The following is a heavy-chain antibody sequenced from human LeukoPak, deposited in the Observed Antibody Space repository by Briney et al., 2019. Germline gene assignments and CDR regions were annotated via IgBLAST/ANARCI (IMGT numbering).Heavy chain of an antibody. Sequence: GGSLRLSCAASGFTFSSYSMNWVRQAPGKGLEWVSCISTSSSYIYYADSVKGRFTISRDNAKNSLYLQMNSLRAEDTAVYYCARVGEKAFHLWPEIDYWGQGTLVTVSS. CDR1: GFTFSSYS. CDR2: ISTSSSYI. CDR3: ARVGEKAFHLWPEIDY. J-gene: IGHJ4*02. D-gene: IGHD5-24*01. V-gene: IGHV3-21*01.